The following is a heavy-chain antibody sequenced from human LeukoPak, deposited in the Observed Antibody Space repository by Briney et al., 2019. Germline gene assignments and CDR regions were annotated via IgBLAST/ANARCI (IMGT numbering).Heavy chain of an antibody. J-gene: IGHJ2*01. Sequence: PSGTLSLTCAVSGGSISSSNWWSWVRQPPGKGLEWIGEIYHSGSTNYNPSLKSRVTISVDKSKNQFSLKLSSVTAADTAVYYCARGGRMTTVTTHRPYFDLWGRGTLVTVSS. D-gene: IGHD4-17*01. CDR1: GGSISSSNW. CDR3: ARGGRMTTVTTHRPYFDL. V-gene: IGHV4-4*02. CDR2: IYHSGST.